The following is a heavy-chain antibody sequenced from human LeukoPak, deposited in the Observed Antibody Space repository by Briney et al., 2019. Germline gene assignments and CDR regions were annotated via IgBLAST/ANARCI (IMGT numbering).Heavy chain of an antibody. D-gene: IGHD3-3*01. CDR1: GFTSCDYA. Sequence: GGSLRLSCTASGFTSCDYAMSWVRHAPGEGREWGGFIRSEAYGGTTGYAASVKGRFTISRDDSKSIAYMQMNSLKTEHTAVYYCTRDPRGNYDFWSGYYYYFDYWGQGTLVTVSS. CDR3: TRDPRGNYDFWSGYYYYFDY. J-gene: IGHJ4*02. V-gene: IGHV3-49*04. CDR2: IRSEAYGGTT.